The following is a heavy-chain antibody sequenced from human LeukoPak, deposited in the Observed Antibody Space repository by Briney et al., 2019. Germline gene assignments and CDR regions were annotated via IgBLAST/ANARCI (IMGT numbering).Heavy chain of an antibody. CDR2: ISYDGSNK. V-gene: IGHV3-30*04. CDR1: GFTFSSYA. Sequence: PGRSLRLSCAASGFTFSSYAMHWVRQAPGKGLEWVAVISYDGSNKYYADSVKGRFTISRDNSKNTLYLQMNSLRAEDTAVYYCARESVVTSLDYWGQGTLVTVSS. D-gene: IGHD5/OR15-5a*01. CDR3: ARESVVTSLDY. J-gene: IGHJ4*02.